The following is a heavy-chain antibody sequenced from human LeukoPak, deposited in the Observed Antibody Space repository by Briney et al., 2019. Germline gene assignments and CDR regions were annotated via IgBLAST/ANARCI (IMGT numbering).Heavy chain of an antibody. V-gene: IGHV5-51*01. CDR3: ARKNPTALRNNWFDP. J-gene: IGHJ5*02. CDR2: INPGGSHI. D-gene: IGHD5-18*01. CDR1: GSIFTNYW. Sequence: GASLQISCKGSGSIFTNYWIALVRQLPGKGLEWMGAINPGGSHIRYSPSFQGQVTISTDKSISTAYLQWSSLKASDTAIYYCARKNPTALRNNWFDPWGQGTLVTVSS.